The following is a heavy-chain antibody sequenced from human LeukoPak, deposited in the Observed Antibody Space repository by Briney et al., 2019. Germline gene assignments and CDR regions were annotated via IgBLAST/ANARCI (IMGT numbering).Heavy chain of an antibody. Sequence: SETLSLTCAVYGGHLSGYYWRWIRQPPGKGLEWIGELKHCGSHNYNPPLKSRVTISVDTSKNQFSLKLSSVTAADTAVYYCARGLRGYCTNGVCYKGYSSSWPYYFDYWGQGTLVTVSS. CDR1: GGHLSGYY. V-gene: IGHV4-34*01. CDR2: LKHCGSH. CDR3: ARGLRGYCTNGVCYKGYSSSWPYYFDY. J-gene: IGHJ4*02. D-gene: IGHD2-8*01.